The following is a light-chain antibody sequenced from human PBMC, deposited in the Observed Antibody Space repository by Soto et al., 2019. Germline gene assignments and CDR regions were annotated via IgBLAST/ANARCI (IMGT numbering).Light chain of an antibody. CDR3: QQYNSHSSYT. CDR2: TAS. Sequence: DIQMPQSPSTLSASVGDRVTITCRASQSISTWVAWYQQKPGKAPKLLISTASRLESGVPSRFSGSGSGTEFTLTISSLQPDDFATYYCQQYNSHSSYTFGQGTELEIK. CDR1: QSISTW. J-gene: IGKJ2*01. V-gene: IGKV1-5*03.